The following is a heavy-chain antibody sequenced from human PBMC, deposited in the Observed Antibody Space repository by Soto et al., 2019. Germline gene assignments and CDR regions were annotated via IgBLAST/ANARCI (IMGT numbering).Heavy chain of an antibody. CDR2: MNPNSGNT. CDR1: GYTFTNYD. J-gene: IGHJ2*01. Sequence: QVQLVQCGAEVKKPGASVKVSCKASGYTFTNYDINWVRQATGQGLEWMGRMNPNSGNTGYAQKFQGRVTMTRNTSITTAYMELSSLRSADTAVYYCARRPSSGWSWYFDLWGRGTLVTVSS. D-gene: IGHD6-19*01. CDR3: ARRPSSGWSWYFDL. V-gene: IGHV1-8*01.